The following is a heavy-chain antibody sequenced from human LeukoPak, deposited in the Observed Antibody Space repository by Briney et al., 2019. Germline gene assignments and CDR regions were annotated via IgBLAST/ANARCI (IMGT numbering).Heavy chain of an antibody. CDR1: GGSFSGYY. CDR3: ARGDARERGGGWYVGY. V-gene: IGHV4-34*01. Sequence: PSETLSLTCAVYGGSFSGYYWNWIRQPPGKGLEWIGEINHSGSTNYNPSLKSRVTISVDTSKNQFSLKLSSVTAADTAVYYCARGDARERGGGWYVGYWGQGTLVTVSS. J-gene: IGHJ4*02. D-gene: IGHD6-19*01. CDR2: INHSGST.